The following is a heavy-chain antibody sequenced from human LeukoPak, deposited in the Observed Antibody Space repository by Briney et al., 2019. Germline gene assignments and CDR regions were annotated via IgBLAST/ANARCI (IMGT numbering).Heavy chain of an antibody. CDR3: ARDRPRVGLDY. Sequence: PGGSLRLSCAASGFTFSTYAMNWVRQAPGKGLDWVSGISGSGSSTYYADSVKGRFTISRNNAKNALYLQMNSLRAEDMAVYYCARDRPRVGLDYWGQGTLVTVSS. D-gene: IGHD2-2*01. J-gene: IGHJ4*02. CDR2: ISGSGSST. CDR1: GFTFSTYA. V-gene: IGHV3-23*01.